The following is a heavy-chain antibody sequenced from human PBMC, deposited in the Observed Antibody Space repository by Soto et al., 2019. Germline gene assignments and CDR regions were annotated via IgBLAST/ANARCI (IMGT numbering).Heavy chain of an antibody. CDR3: ARARMYSGAHHDY. J-gene: IGHJ4*02. Sequence: QVQLVQSGAEVENPGASVKVSCKASGYTFSNFGINWVRQAPGQGLEWLGWITPYNGNANYAQKHQDRLTITTDTSTNTAYWPLRSLRSDDTAVYFCARARMYSGAHHDYWGQGTLVTVSS. CDR2: ITPYNGNA. CDR1: GYTFSNFG. V-gene: IGHV1-18*04. D-gene: IGHD1-26*01.